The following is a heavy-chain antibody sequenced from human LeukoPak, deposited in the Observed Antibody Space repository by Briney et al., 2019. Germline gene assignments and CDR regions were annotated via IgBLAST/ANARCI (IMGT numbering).Heavy chain of an antibody. J-gene: IGHJ6*03. CDR2: IYYSGST. CDR3: ARTYYYGSYYMDV. Sequence: SETLSLTCTVSGGSISSYYWSWIRQPPGKGLEWIGYIYYSGSTNYNPSLKSRVAISVDTSKNQFSLKVSSVTAADTAVYYCARTYYYGSYYMDVWGKGTTVTISS. V-gene: IGHV4-59*01. D-gene: IGHD3-10*01. CDR1: GGSISSYY.